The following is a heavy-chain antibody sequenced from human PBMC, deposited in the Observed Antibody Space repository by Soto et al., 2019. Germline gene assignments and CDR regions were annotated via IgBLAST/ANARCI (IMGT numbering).Heavy chain of an antibody. CDR1: GGSISSYY. Sequence: PSETLSLTCTVSGGSISSYYWSWIRQPAGKGLEWIGRIYTSGSTNYNPSLKSRVTMSVDTSKSQFSLKLSSVTAADTAVYYCARDGSNSRYSGYDGIWGQGTMVTVSS. V-gene: IGHV4-4*07. J-gene: IGHJ3*02. CDR3: ARDGSNSRYSGYDGI. CDR2: IYTSGST. D-gene: IGHD5-12*01.